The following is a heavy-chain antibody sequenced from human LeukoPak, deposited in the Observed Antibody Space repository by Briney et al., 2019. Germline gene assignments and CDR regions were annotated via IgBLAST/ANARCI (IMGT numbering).Heavy chain of an antibody. Sequence: ASVKVSCKASGYTFTSYYMHWVRQAPGQGLEWMGIINPSGGSTSYAQKFQGRVTMTRDTSTGTVYMELSSLRSEDTAVYYCARDYVSPNYDILTGYYTLNYWGQGTLVTVSS. D-gene: IGHD3-9*01. CDR2: INPSGGST. CDR1: GYTFTSYY. CDR3: ARDYVSPNYDILTGYYTLNY. J-gene: IGHJ4*02. V-gene: IGHV1-46*01.